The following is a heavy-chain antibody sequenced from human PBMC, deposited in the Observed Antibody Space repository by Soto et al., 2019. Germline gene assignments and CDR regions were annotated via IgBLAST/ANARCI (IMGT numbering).Heavy chain of an antibody. V-gene: IGHV5-51*01. D-gene: IGHD6-19*01. Sequence: PGESLKISCKASGYSFSSYWIGWVRQMPGKGLEWMGIIYPGDSDTKYSPSVQGQVTISADRPISTAYLQWTSLKASDTAMYYCARSKRGAYSSGWYSLSGYYNYGIDVWGQGTKVTVSS. CDR1: GYSFSSYW. CDR2: IYPGDSDT. J-gene: IGHJ6*02. CDR3: ARSKRGAYSSGWYSLSGYYNYGIDV.